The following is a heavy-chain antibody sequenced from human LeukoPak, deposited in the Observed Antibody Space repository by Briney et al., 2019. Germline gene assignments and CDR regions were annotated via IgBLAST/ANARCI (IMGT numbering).Heavy chain of an antibody. CDR3: ARHSSGWGGYFDY. V-gene: IGHV4-59*08. Sequence: SETLSLTCTVSGGSISSYYWSWIRQPPGKGLERIGYIYYSGSTNYNPSLKSRVTISVDTSKNQFSLKLSSVTAADTAVYYCARHSSGWGGYFDYWGQGTLVTVSS. CDR1: GGSISSYY. D-gene: IGHD6-19*01. J-gene: IGHJ4*02. CDR2: IYYSGST.